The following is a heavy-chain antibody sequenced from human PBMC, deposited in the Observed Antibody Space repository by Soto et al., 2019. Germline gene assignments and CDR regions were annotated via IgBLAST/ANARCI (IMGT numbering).Heavy chain of an antibody. CDR3: AREEPHPAPLVF. V-gene: IGHV3-30-3*01. J-gene: IGHJ4*02. Sequence: GGSLRLSCAAYGFTFSRYPMHWVRQAPGKGLEWVAGISDDGSNIQYADSVKGRLTVSRDDSKSTLYLQMNTLRTEDTAEYFCAREEPHPAPLVFWGQGILVTVS. CDR2: ISDDGSNI. CDR1: GFTFSRYP.